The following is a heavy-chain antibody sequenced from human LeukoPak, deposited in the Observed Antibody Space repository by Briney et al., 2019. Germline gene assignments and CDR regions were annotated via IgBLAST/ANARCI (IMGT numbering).Heavy chain of an antibody. CDR1: GGSISSYY. CDR2: IYYSGST. Sequence: SETLSLTCTVSGGSISSYYWSWIRQPPGKGLEWIGYIYYSGSTNYNPSLKSRVTISVDTSKNQFSLKLSSVPAADTAVYYCASSERITIFGVDSDDAFDIWGQGTMVTVSS. CDR3: ASSERITIFGVDSDDAFDI. J-gene: IGHJ3*02. V-gene: IGHV4-59*08. D-gene: IGHD3-3*01.